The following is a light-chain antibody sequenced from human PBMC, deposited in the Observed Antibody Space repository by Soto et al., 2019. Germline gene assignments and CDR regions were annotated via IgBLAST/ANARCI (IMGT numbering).Light chain of an antibody. J-gene: IGLJ1*01. CDR2: GVS. Sequence: QSVLTQPPSASGSPGQSVTISCTGTSSDVGGYNYVSWYQQHPGKAPKLMIYGVSKRPSGVPDRFSGSKSGNTASLTVSGLQAEDEADYYCSSYAGYNTYVFGTGTKV. CDR3: SSYAGYNTYV. CDR1: SSDVGGYNY. V-gene: IGLV2-8*01.